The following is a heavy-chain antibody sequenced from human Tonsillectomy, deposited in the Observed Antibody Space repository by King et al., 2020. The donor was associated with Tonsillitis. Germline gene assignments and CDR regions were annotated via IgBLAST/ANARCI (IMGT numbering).Heavy chain of an antibody. CDR1: GGSISSGGYS. D-gene: IGHD3-22*01. CDR2: IYHSGST. Sequence: LQLQESGSGLVKPSQTLSLTCAVSGGSISSGGYSWRWIRQPPGKGLEWIGYIYHSGSTYYNPSLKSRVTISVDRSKNQFSLKLSSVSAADTAVYYCARGGRPGDTLIEAFDIWGQGTMVTVSS. CDR3: ARGGRPGDTLIEAFDI. J-gene: IGHJ3*02. V-gene: IGHV4-30-2*01.